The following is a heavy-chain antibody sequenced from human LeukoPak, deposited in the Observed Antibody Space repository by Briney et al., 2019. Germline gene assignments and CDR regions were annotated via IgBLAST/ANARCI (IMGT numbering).Heavy chain of an antibody. V-gene: IGHV4-30-2*01. CDR2: IYHSGST. Sequence: SQTLSLTCAVSGGSISSGGYSWSWLRQPPGKGLEWIGYIYHSGSTYDNPSLKSRVTISVDRSKNQFSLKLSSVTAADTAVYYCAREVTYYYDSSGYFDYWGQGTLVTVSS. D-gene: IGHD3-22*01. CDR3: AREVTYYYDSSGYFDY. CDR1: GGSISSGGYS. J-gene: IGHJ4*02.